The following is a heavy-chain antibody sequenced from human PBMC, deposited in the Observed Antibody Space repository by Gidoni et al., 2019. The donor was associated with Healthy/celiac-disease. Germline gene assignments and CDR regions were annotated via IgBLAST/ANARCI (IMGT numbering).Heavy chain of an antibody. J-gene: IGHJ4*02. CDR1: GFTFSSYG. D-gene: IGHD6-13*01. Sequence: QVQLVESGGGVVQPGRSLRLSCAASGFTFSSYGMHWVRQAPGKGLEWVAVISYDGSNKYYADSVKGRFTISRDNSKNTLYLQMNSLRAEDTAVYYCATYSSSWSTLDYWGQGTLVTVSS. V-gene: IGHV3-30*03. CDR3: ATYSSSWSTLDY. CDR2: ISYDGSNK.